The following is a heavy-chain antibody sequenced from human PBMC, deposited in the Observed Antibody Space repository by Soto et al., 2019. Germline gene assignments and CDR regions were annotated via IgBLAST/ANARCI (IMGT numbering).Heavy chain of an antibody. J-gene: IGHJ4*02. V-gene: IGHV1-2*04. CDR2: IDPNSGGT. Sequence: GASVKVSCKASGYTFTGYYMHWVRQAPGQGLEWMGWIDPNSGGTNYAQKFQGWVTMTRDTSISTGYMELSRLRIEDTAVYYCARSLINFYGSGSPDYWGQGTLVTVSS. CDR3: ARSLINFYGSGSPDY. D-gene: IGHD3-10*01. CDR1: GYTFTGYY.